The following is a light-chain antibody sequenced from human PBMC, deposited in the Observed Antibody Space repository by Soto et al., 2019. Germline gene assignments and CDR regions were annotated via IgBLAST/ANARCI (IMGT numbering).Light chain of an antibody. CDR3: HQVNDWPRGT. CDR2: GAS. CDR1: QSISSY. Sequence: EIVMTQSPATLSVSPGERASLSCSASQSISSYLAWYQQKPGQAPRLLIYGASTRATDIPARFSGGGSGTEFTLTINSLQSEDVAVYYCHQVNDWPRGTFGQGTKVDIK. J-gene: IGKJ1*01. V-gene: IGKV3-15*01.